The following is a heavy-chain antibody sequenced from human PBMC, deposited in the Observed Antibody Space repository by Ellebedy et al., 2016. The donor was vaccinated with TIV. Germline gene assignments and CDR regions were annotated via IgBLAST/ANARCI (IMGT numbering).Heavy chain of an antibody. CDR1: GGSVSSGSYY. CDR2: IYYSGST. J-gene: IGHJ4*02. D-gene: IGHD5-12*01. CDR3: ARSSLGRLRFDY. V-gene: IGHV4-61*01. Sequence: GSLRLSCTVSGGSVSSGSYYWSWIRQPPGKGLEYIGYIYYSGSTNYNPSLKSRVTISVDTSKNQFSLKLSSVTAADTALYYCARSSLGRLRFDYWGQGTLVTVSS.